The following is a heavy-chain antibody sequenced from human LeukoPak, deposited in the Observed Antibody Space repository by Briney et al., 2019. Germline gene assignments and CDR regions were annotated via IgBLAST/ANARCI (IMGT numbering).Heavy chain of an antibody. V-gene: IGHV1-18*01. CDR3: ARVPEGVHYDYVWGSYRYPFFDY. J-gene: IGHJ4*02. D-gene: IGHD3-16*02. CDR2: ISAYNGNT. Sequence: ASVKVSCKASGYTFTSYGISWVRQAPGQGLEWMGWISAYNGNTNYAQKLQGRVTMTTDTSTSTAYMELRSLRSDDTAVYYCARVPEGVHYDYVWGSYRYPFFDYWGQGTLVTVSS. CDR1: GYTFTSYG.